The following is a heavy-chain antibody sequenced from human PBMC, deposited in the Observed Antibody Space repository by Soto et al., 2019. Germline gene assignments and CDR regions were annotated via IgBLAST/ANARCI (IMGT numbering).Heavy chain of an antibody. V-gene: IGHV3-23*01. D-gene: IGHD3-3*01. CDR3: AKATIRFLDTYGMDV. CDR2: ISGSGAST. J-gene: IGHJ6*02. CDR1: GFTFSSYA. Sequence: EVQLLESGGGLAQPGGSLRLSCAASGFTFSSYAMSWVRQGPGKGLEWVSAISGSGASTFYTDSMKGRFTVSRDNSKNTLYLQMNSLRAEDTAVYYCAKATIRFLDTYGMDVWGQGTTVAVSS.